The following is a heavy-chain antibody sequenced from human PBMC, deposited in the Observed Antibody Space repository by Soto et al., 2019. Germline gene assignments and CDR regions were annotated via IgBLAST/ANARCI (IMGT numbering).Heavy chain of an antibody. J-gene: IGHJ6*02. D-gene: IGHD2-2*01. CDR1: GGSFIGYY. CDR2: INHSGST. Sequence: PSETLSLTCAVYGGSFIGYYWSWIRQPPGKGLEWIGEINHSGSTNYNPSLKSRVTISVDTSKNQFSLKLSSVTAADTAVYYCARGRGGYCSSTSCYEYCSGGSCYPRVDYYYGMDVWGQGTTVT. CDR3: ARGRGGYCSSTSCYEYCSGGSCYPRVDYYYGMDV. V-gene: IGHV4-34*01.